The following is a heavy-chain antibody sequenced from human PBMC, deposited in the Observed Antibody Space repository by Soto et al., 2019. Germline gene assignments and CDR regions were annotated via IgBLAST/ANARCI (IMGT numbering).Heavy chain of an antibody. Sequence: ASVKVSCKASGYTFTGYYMHWVRQAPGQGLEWMGWINPNSGGTNYAQKFQGWVTMTRDTSISTAYMELSRLRSDDTAVYYCARGAIGDYVTFDYWGQGTLVTVSS. CDR3: ARGAIGDYVTFDY. V-gene: IGHV1-2*04. D-gene: IGHD4-17*01. J-gene: IGHJ4*02. CDR1: GYTFTGYY. CDR2: INPNSGGT.